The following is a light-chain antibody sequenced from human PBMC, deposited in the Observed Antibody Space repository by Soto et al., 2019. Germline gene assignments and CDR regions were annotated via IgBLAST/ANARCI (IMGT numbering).Light chain of an antibody. CDR3: QQYNNWPRT. CDR2: DAS. CDR1: QSVSNY. J-gene: IGKJ3*01. V-gene: IGKV3-11*01. Sequence: EIVLTQSPATLSLSPGERATLSCRASQSVSNYLAWHQQKPGQAPRLLIYDASNRATGVPARFSGSGSGTEFTLTISSLQSEDFAVYYCQQYNNWPRTFGPGTKVDIK.